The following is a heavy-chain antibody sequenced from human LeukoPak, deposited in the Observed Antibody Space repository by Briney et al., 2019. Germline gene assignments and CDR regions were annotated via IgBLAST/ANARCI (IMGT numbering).Heavy chain of an antibody. V-gene: IGHV3-21*01. CDR3: ARGVVVVPAADNWFDP. D-gene: IGHD2-2*01. J-gene: IGHJ5*02. CDR2: ISTSSNYI. Sequence: GGSLRLSCAASGFTFSGYSMNWVRQAPGKGLEWVSSISTSSNYIYYADSMKGRFTTSRDNAKNSLYLQMNSLRPEDTAVYYCARGVVVVPAADNWFDPWGQGTLVTVSS. CDR1: GFTFSGYS.